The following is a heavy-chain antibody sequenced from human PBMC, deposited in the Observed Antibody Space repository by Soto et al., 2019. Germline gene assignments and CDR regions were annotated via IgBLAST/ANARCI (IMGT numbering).Heavy chain of an antibody. CDR3: ARIQGPERFFDY. D-gene: IGHD5-18*01. V-gene: IGHV4-59*01. CDR2: IYYSGST. CDR1: GGSISSYY. Sequence: SETLSLTCTVSGGSISSYYWSWIRQPPGKGLEWIGYIYYSGSTNYNPSLKSRVTISVDTSKNQFSLRLSSVTAADTAVYYCARIQGPERFFDYWGQGTLVTVSS. J-gene: IGHJ4*02.